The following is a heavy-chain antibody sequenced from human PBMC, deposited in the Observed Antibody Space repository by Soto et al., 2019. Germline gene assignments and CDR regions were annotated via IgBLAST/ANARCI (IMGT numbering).Heavy chain of an antibody. D-gene: IGHD7-27*01. J-gene: IGHJ4*02. CDR3: ARGRELTGDLNGLELGSYYFDY. Sequence: GGSLRLSCAASGFTFSSYAMHWVRQAPGKGLEWVAVISYDGSNKYYADSVKGRFTISRDNSKNTLYLQMNSLRAEDTAVYYCARGRELTGDLNGLELGSYYFDYWGQGTLVTVSS. CDR2: ISYDGSNK. V-gene: IGHV3-30*04. CDR1: GFTFSSYA.